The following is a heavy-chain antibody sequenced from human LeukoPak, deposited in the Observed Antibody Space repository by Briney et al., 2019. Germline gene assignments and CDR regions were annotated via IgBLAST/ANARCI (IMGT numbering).Heavy chain of an antibody. CDR3: AKSGSWYGAEYFQH. D-gene: IGHD6-13*01. J-gene: IGHJ1*01. V-gene: IGHV3-9*01. CDR2: ISWNSGSI. CDR1: GFTVSSNY. Sequence: GGSLRLSCAASGFTVSSNYMSWVRQAPGKGLEWVSGISWNSGSIGYADSVKGRFTISRDNAKNSLYLQMNSLRAEDTALYYCAKSGSWYGAEYFQHWGQGTLVTVSS.